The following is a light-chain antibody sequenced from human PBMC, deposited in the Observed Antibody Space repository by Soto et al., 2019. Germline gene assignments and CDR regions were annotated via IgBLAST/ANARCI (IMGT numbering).Light chain of an antibody. CDR2: GAS. CDR1: QIVSSSY. J-gene: IGKJ1*01. Sequence: EIVLTQSPGTLSLSPGERATLSCRASQIVSSSYLAWYQQKAGQAPRLLIYGASNRATGIPDRFSGSGSGTDFILTISRLEPEDFAVYYCQHYGSSWTFGQGTKVEIK. V-gene: IGKV3-20*01. CDR3: QHYGSSWT.